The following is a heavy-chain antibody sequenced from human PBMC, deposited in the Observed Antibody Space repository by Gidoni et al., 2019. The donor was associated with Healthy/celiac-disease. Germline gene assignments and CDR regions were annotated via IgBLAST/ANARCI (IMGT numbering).Heavy chain of an antibody. Sequence: EVQLVESGGGLVQPGGSLKLSCAASKFIFSNYWMSWVRQAPGKGLEWVANIKQDGSEKYYVDSVKGRFTISRDNAKNSLSLQMNSLRAEDTAVYFCARAIAADAFDIWGQGTMVTVSS. CDR2: IKQDGSEK. J-gene: IGHJ3*02. D-gene: IGHD6-13*01. CDR3: ARAIAADAFDI. V-gene: IGHV3-7*04. CDR1: KFIFSNYW.